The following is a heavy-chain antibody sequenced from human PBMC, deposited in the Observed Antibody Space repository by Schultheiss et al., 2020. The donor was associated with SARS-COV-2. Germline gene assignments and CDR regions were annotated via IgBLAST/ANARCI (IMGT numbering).Heavy chain of an antibody. V-gene: IGHV3-30*01. J-gene: IGHJ4*02. Sequence: GESMKISCAASGFTFSSYAMHWVRQAPGKGLEWVAVISYDGSNKYYADSVKGRFTISRDNSKNTLYLQMNSLRAEDTAVYYCARVPGYSSWVFDYWGQGTLVTVSS. CDR2: ISYDGSNK. CDR3: ARVPGYSSWVFDY. CDR1: GFTFSSYA. D-gene: IGHD6-19*01.